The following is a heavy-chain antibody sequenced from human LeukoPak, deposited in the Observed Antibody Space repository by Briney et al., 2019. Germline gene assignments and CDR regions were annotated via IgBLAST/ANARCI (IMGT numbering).Heavy chain of an antibody. CDR2: IWYDGSNK. J-gene: IGHJ6*02. CDR3: AREPEDYYYYYGMDV. Sequence: PGRSLRLSCAASGFTFSSYGMHWVRQAPGKGLEWVAVIWYDGSNKYYADSVKGRFTISRDNSKNTLYLQMNSLRAEDTAVYYCAREPEDYYYYYGMDVWGQGTTVTVSS. CDR1: GFTFSSYG. V-gene: IGHV3-33*01.